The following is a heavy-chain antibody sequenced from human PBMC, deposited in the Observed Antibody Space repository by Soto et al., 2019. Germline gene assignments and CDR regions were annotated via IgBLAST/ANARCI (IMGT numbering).Heavy chain of an antibody. D-gene: IGHD3-3*01. J-gene: IGHJ6*02. CDR2: IAYDGGNK. Sequence: GGSLRLSCAASGFTFSSYAIHWARQAPGKGLEWVAVIAYDGGNKYYADSVKGRFTISRDNSKDTLYLQINSLRAEDTAVYYCARDQMRYDFWSPCPLNVWGQGTTVTVSS. V-gene: IGHV3-30*04. CDR1: GFTFSSYA. CDR3: ARDQMRYDFWSPCPLNV.